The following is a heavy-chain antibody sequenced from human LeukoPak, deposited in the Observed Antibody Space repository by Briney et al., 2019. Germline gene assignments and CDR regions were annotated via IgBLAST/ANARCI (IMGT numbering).Heavy chain of an antibody. Sequence: GASVKVSCKASGYTFTSYGITWVRQAPGQGLEWMGCISAYNGNTNYAQKLQGRVTMTTDTSTSTAYMELRSLRSDDTAVYYCARAIYFYGSGSYDYYYYMDVWGKGTTVTISS. V-gene: IGHV1-18*01. CDR3: ARAIYFYGSGSYDYYYYMDV. CDR1: GYTFTSYG. J-gene: IGHJ6*03. D-gene: IGHD3-10*01. CDR2: ISAYNGNT.